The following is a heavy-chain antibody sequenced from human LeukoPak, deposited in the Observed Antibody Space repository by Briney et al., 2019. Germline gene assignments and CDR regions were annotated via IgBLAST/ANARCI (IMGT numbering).Heavy chain of an antibody. CDR2: IYWDDDK. D-gene: IGHD2-15*01. J-gene: IGHJ5*02. Sequence: SGPSLVNPTQTLTLTCTFSGFSLSTSGVGVGWIRQPPGKALEWLALIYWDDDKRYSPSLKSRLTITKDTSKNQVVLTMTNMDPVDTATYYCAHMGLVVAATQEGNWFDPWGQGTLVTVSS. V-gene: IGHV2-5*02. CDR1: GFSLSTSGVG. CDR3: AHMGLVVAATQEGNWFDP.